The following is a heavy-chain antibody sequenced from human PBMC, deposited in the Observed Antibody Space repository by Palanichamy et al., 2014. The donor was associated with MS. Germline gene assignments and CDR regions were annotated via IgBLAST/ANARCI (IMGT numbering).Heavy chain of an antibody. V-gene: IGHV3-23*01. CDR2: ISGRGGST. D-gene: IGHD3-16*01. CDR3: DERLTGGQRDYSTGHFDY. Sequence: EVQLLESGGGLVQPGGSLKLSCAVSGFNFRSYAMSWVRQAPGEGAWRWVSAISGRGGSTFYADSVKGRFTISRDNSKNTLYLQMNSLRAEDTAVYYCDERLTGGQRDYSTGHFDYWGQGTLVTVSS. CDR1: GFNFRSYA. J-gene: IGHJ4*02.